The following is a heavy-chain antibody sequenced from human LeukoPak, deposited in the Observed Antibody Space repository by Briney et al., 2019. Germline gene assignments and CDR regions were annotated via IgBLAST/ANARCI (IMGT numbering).Heavy chain of an antibody. Sequence: GGSLRLSCAASGFTFSSYWMHWVRQAPGKGLVWVSRINSDGSSTSYADSVKGRFTISRDNAKNTLYLQMNSLRAEDTAVYYCARDLDSSSWYGLKPYYYYYYGMDVWGQGTTVTVSS. V-gene: IGHV3-74*01. J-gene: IGHJ6*02. CDR3: ARDLDSSSWYGLKPYYYYYYGMDV. CDR1: GFTFSSYW. CDR2: INSDGSST. D-gene: IGHD6-13*01.